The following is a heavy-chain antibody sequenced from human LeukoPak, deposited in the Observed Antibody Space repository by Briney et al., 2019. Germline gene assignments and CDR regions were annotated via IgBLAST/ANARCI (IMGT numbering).Heavy chain of an antibody. CDR1: GFTFSSYA. V-gene: IGHV3-23*01. CDR2: ISGRGGST. CDR3: ARNTYSSGWYVLFY. D-gene: IGHD6-19*01. Sequence: GGPLRLSCAASGFTFSSYAMSWVRQAPGKGLEWVSAISGRGGSTYYADSVKGRFTISRDNSKNTLYLQMNSLRAEDTAVYYCARNTYSSGWYVLFYWGQGTLVTVSS. J-gene: IGHJ4*02.